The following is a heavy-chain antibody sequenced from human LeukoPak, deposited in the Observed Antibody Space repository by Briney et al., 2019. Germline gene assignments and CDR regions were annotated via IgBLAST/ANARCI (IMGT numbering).Heavy chain of an antibody. J-gene: IGHJ6*03. Sequence: PSETLSLTCTVSGGSISSYYWSWIRQPPGKGLEWIGYIYYSGSTNYNPSLKSRVTISVDTSKNQFSLKLSSVTAADTAVYYCASANYYYYYYMDVWGKGTTVTVSS. V-gene: IGHV4-59*01. CDR1: GGSISSYY. CDR2: IYYSGST. CDR3: ASANYYYYYYMDV.